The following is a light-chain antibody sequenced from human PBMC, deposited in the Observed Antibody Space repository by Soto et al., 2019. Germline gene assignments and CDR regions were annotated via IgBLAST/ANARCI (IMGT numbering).Light chain of an antibody. CDR1: QSISTW. V-gene: IGKV1-5*03. CDR2: KAS. CDR3: QQFNSFPYT. J-gene: IGKJ2*01. Sequence: DIQMTQSPSTLSASVGDRVTVTCRASQSISTWLAWYQQKPGKAPKLLIYKASSLESGVPSRFSGSGSGTEFTLTISSLQPDDFATYFCQQFNSFPYTFGQGTKLEI.